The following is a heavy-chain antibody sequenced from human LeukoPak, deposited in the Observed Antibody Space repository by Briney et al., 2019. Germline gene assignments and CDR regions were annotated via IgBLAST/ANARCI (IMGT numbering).Heavy chain of an antibody. D-gene: IGHD3-9*01. CDR2: ISGSGGRT. V-gene: IGHV3-23*01. J-gene: IGHJ4*02. Sequence: GGSLRLSCAASGFTFSSYAMRWVRQAPGKGLEWVTAISGSGGRTYYADSVKGRFTISRDNSKNTLYLQIDRLTAEVTAVNHCAKNDWLSSAFDYWGQGTLVTVSS. CDR1: GFTFSSYA. CDR3: AKNDWLSSAFDY.